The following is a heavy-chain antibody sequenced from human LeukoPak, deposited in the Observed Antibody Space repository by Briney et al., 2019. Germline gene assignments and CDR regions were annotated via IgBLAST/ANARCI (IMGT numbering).Heavy chain of an antibody. CDR3: ARDLYSSNWFGSEY. CDR1: GFTFSNYE. Sequence: GGSLRLSCAASGFTFSNYEMNWDRQAPGKGLEWISYISSGGSTIYYADSVKGRFTISRDNAKNSLYLQTNSLRVEDTAVYYCARDLYSSNWFGSEYWGQGTLVTVSS. J-gene: IGHJ4*02. V-gene: IGHV3-48*03. CDR2: ISSGGSTI. D-gene: IGHD6-13*01.